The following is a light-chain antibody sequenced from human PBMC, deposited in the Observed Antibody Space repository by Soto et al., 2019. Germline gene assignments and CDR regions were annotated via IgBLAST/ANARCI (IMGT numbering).Light chain of an antibody. V-gene: IGKV3-20*01. Sequence: ETVLTQSPGTLSLSPGERATLSCRASPSVSSNSLAWFQQKPGQAPRLLIFGASSRATGIPDRFSGSGSGTDFTLTISRLEPEDFAVYYCQHYGTSPWTGGQGTKVEIK. CDR1: PSVSSNS. CDR3: QHYGTSPWT. J-gene: IGKJ1*01. CDR2: GAS.